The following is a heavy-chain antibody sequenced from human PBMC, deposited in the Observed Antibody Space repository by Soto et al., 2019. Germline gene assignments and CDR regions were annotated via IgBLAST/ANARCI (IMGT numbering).Heavy chain of an antibody. J-gene: IGHJ4*02. Sequence: VSGPTLVNPTQTLTLTCTFSGFSLTTSGVGVGWIRQPPGKALEWLALIYWDDDERYSPSLKSRLTITKDTSKNQVVLTMTNMEPVDTATYYCAPLLVATDFDYWGQGTLVTVSS. V-gene: IGHV2-5*02. D-gene: IGHD5-12*01. CDR1: GFSLTTSGVG. CDR2: IYWDDDE. CDR3: APLLVATDFDY.